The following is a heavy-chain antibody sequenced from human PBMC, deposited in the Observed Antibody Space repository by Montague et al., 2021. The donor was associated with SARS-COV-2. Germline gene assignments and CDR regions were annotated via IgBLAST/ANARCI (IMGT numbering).Heavy chain of an antibody. Sequence: SRRLSCAASGFTFSDYYLSWIRQAPGKGLEWVSYISSTGSTIYYAAPAKGRFTISRDNAKNSLYLQMKSPRAEDMAVYDCARGCITTFGVVITWCAFHIWGQGTMVTVSS. CDR1: GFTFSDYY. CDR3: ARGCITTFGVVITWCAFHI. D-gene: IGHD3-3*01. V-gene: IGHV3-11*01. J-gene: IGHJ3*02. CDR2: ISSTGSTI.